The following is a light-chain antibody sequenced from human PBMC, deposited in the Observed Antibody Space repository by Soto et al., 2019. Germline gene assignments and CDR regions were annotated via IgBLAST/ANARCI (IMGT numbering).Light chain of an antibody. Sequence: DIQMTQSPSTLSGSVGDRVTITCRASQTISSWLAWYQQKPGKAPKLLIYKASTLKSGVPSRFSGSGSGTEFTLTISSLQPDDFATYYCQLHNIHSQAFAQGTKVEL. V-gene: IGKV1-5*03. J-gene: IGKJ1*01. CDR3: QLHNIHSQA. CDR1: QTISSW. CDR2: KAS.